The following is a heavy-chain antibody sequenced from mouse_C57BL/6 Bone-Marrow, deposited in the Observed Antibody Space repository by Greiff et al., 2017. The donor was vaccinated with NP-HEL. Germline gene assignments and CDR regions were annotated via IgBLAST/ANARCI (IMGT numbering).Heavy chain of an antibody. V-gene: IGHV1-64*01. D-gene: IGHD1-1*01. CDR2: IHPNSGST. CDR1: GYTFTSYW. CDR3: ARSYGSTPFDY. J-gene: IGHJ2*01. Sequence: VQLVESGAELVKPGASVKLSCKASGYTFTSYWMHWVKQRPGQGLEWIGMIHPNSGSTNYNEKFKSKATLTVDKSSSTAYMQLSSLTSEDSAVYYSARSYGSTPFDYWGQGTTLTVSS.